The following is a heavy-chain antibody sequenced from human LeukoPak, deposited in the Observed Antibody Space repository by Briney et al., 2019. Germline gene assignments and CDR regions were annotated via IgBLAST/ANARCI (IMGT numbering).Heavy chain of an antibody. Sequence: GRSLRLSCAASGXTFSSYAVHWVRQAPGKGLESVAVISYDGSNKYYADSVKGRFTISRDNSKNTLYLQMNSLRAEDTAVYYCARDLDSSGWYENWFDPWGQGTLVTVSS. J-gene: IGHJ5*02. CDR1: GXTFSSYA. CDR3: ARDLDSSGWYENWFDP. D-gene: IGHD6-19*01. V-gene: IGHV3-30-3*01. CDR2: ISYDGSNK.